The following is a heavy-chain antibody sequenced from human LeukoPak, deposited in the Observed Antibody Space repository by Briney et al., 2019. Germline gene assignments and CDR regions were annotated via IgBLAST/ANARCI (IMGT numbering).Heavy chain of an antibody. CDR1: GYTFTSYW. V-gene: IGHV5-51*01. Sequence: GGSLKISCQSSGYTFTSYWIGWVRQMPGKGVQWMGIIYPGDSDTPYSPSFHSQVTISADKSISTAYLQWSSLKAADTAIYYCARLIVGSSSTGWFDPWGQGTLVTVSS. CDR2: IYPGDSDT. J-gene: IGHJ5*02. D-gene: IGHD6-6*01. CDR3: ARLIVGSSSTGWFDP.